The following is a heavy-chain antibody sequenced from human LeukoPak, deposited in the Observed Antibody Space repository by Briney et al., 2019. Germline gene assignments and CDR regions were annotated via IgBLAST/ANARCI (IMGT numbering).Heavy chain of an antibody. CDR3: ARVPYYYDSSGYLAYFFDY. J-gene: IGHJ4*02. CDR2: IYYSGST. Sequence: PSETLSLTCTVSGGSISSGGYSWSWIRQHPGKGLEWIGYIYYSGSTYYNPSLKSRVTISVDTSKNQFSLKLSSVTAADTAVYYCARVPYYYDSSGYLAYFFDYWGQGTLVTVSS. D-gene: IGHD3-22*01. CDR1: GGSISSGGYS. V-gene: IGHV4-31*03.